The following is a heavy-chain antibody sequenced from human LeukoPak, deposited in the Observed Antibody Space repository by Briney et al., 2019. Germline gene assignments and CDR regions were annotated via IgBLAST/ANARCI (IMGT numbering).Heavy chain of an antibody. CDR2: ISYDGRNK. CDR3: AKDAYGRDDYGDHLRDFMDV. CDR1: GFTFSSYG. V-gene: IGHV3-30*18. Sequence: GESLRLSCAGSGFTFSSYGVHWVRQAPGKGLEWVAAISYDGRNKYYADSVKGRITISRDNSKNTQYLEMNSLRAEDTAVYYCAKDAYGRDDYGDHLRDFMDVWGQGTTVSVSS. D-gene: IGHD4-17*01. J-gene: IGHJ6*02.